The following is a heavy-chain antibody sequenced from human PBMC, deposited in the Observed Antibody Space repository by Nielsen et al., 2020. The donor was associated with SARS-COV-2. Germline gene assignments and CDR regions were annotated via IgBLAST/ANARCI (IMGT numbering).Heavy chain of an antibody. CDR2: IYHSGST. CDR3: ARFSGSGYDFRYFDY. CDR1: GGSISSSNW. J-gene: IGHJ4*02. V-gene: IGHV4-4*02. Sequence: SETLSLTCAVSGGSISSSNWWSWVRQPPGKGLEWIGEIYHSGSTNYNPSLKSRVTISVDKSKNQFSLKLSSVTAADTAVYYCARFSGSGYDFRYFDYWGQGTLVTVSS. D-gene: IGHD5-12*01.